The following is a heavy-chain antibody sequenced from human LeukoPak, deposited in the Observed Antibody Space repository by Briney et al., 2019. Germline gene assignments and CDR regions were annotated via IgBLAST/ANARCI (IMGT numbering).Heavy chain of an antibody. CDR1: GGSVGSGSYY. CDR3: ATEGTYSSGWYDY. D-gene: IGHD6-19*01. CDR2: AHHRGST. Sequence: SSETLSLTCTVSGGSVGSGSYYWSWIRQPPGKGLEWIGYAHHRGSTNYNPPLKSRVTISVDTSKNQFSLKLNSVTAADTAVYYCATEGTYSSGWYDYWGQGTLVTVSS. J-gene: IGHJ4*02. V-gene: IGHV4-61*01.